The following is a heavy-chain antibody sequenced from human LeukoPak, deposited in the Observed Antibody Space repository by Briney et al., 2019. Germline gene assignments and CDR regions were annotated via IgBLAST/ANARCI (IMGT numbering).Heavy chain of an antibody. CDR1: GFTFSSYA. Sequence: GGSLRLSCAASGFTFSSYAMHWVRQASGKGLEWVAVISYDGSNKYYADSVKGRFTISRDNSKNTLYLQMNSLRAEDTAVYYCARGLLERGPFDPWGQGTLVTVSS. J-gene: IGHJ5*02. V-gene: IGHV3-30-3*01. CDR2: ISYDGSNK. CDR3: ARGLLERGPFDP. D-gene: IGHD2/OR15-2a*01.